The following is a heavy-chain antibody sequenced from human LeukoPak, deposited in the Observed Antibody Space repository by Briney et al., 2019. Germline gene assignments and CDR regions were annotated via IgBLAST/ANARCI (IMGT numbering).Heavy chain of an antibody. Sequence: PGGSLRLSCAASGFTFSSYGMYWVRQAPGKGLEWVAFIRYDGSNKYYADSVKGRFTVSRDNSKNTLYLQMKSLRAEDTAVYYCANSPPGYDDAFDIWGQGTMVTVSS. CDR3: ANSPPGYDDAFDI. D-gene: IGHD2-2*01. CDR2: IRYDGSNK. V-gene: IGHV3-30*02. J-gene: IGHJ3*02. CDR1: GFTFSSYG.